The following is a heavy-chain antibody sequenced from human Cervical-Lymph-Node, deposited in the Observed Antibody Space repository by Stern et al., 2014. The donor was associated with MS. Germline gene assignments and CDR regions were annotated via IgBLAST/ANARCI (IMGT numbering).Heavy chain of an antibody. CDR3: ARQTSVTSSLNFYYGMDV. V-gene: IGHV4-4*07. CDR1: GGSISDYY. CDR2: IYSSGAT. D-gene: IGHD4-17*01. J-gene: IGHJ6*02. Sequence: QVQLVESGPGLVKPSETLALTCTVSGGSISDYYWNWIRQPAGKGLEWVGRIYSSGATNYNPSLKSRVTMSVDTPKNQFSLKLTSLSAADTAVYYCARQTSVTSSLNFYYGMDVWGQGTTVTVSS.